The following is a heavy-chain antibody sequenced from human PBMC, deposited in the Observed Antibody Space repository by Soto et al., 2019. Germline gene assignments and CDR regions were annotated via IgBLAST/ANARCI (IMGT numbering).Heavy chain of an antibody. D-gene: IGHD4-4*01. CDR2: IFHTGST. CDR3: ARNDYSHYAAPDF. J-gene: IGHJ4*02. V-gene: IGHV4-31*03. Sequence: PSETLSLTCTVSGDSITSGGYYWSWIRQHPERGLEWIGYIFHTGSTDYNPSLKSRVTMSIDTSKKQFSLKLTSMTAADTAVYYCARNDYSHYAAPDFWGQGTLVTVSS. CDR1: GDSITSGGYY.